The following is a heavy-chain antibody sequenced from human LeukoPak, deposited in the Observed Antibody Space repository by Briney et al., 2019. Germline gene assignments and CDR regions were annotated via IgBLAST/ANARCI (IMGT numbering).Heavy chain of an antibody. CDR2: IIPIFGTA. CDR1: GGTFSSYA. Sequence: VASVKVSCKASGGTFSSYAISWVRQAPGQGLEWMGGIIPIFGTANYAQKFQGRVTITADESTSTAYMELSGLRSEDTAVYYCATRQEVPQFDYWGQGTLVTVSS. CDR3: ATRQEVPQFDY. J-gene: IGHJ4*02. V-gene: IGHV1-69*13. D-gene: IGHD6-6*01.